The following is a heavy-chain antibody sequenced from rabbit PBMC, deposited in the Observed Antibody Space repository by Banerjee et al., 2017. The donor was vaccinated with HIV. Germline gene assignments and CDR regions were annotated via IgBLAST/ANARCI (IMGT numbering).Heavy chain of an antibody. CDR3: VRNYGTGSYDL. D-gene: IGHD7-1*01. Sequence: QEQLVESGGGLVKPGGTLTLTCKASGIDFSSNYYMCWVRQAPGKGLELIACIYTSSGSTWYAGWVNGRFTISKTSSTTVTLQMTSLTAADTATYFCVRNYGTGSYDLWGPGTLVTVS. V-gene: IGHV1S43*01. CDR2: IYTSSGST. CDR1: GIDFSSNYY. J-gene: IGHJ4*01.